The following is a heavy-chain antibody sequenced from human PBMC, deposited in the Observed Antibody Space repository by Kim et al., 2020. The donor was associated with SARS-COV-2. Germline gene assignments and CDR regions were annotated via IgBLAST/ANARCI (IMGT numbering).Heavy chain of an antibody. Sequence: SETLSLTCAVYGGSFSGYYWSWIRQPPGKGLEWIGEINHSGSTNYNPSLKSRVTISVDTSKNQFSLKLSSVTAADTAVYYCARGREKTIFGVAINGGWFDPWGQGTLVTVSS. D-gene: IGHD3-3*01. CDR1: GGSFSGYY. CDR3: ARGREKTIFGVAINGGWFDP. V-gene: IGHV4-34*01. J-gene: IGHJ5*02. CDR2: INHSGST.